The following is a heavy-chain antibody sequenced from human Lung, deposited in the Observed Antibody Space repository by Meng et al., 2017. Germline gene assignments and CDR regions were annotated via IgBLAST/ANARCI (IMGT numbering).Heavy chain of an antibody. Sequence: QVHPVQSGAEVKKPGASVKVSCKSSDYTFTGYVVSWVRQAPGQGLEWMAWLGAHDGDRSHAPRFQGRVTVTADRLTATSFMELRNLRYDDTAVYYCARGTPGRSYSDFWGQGTLVTVSS. CDR3: ARGTPGRSYSDF. CDR1: DYTFTGYV. J-gene: IGHJ4*02. V-gene: IGHV1-18*04. CDR2: LGAHDGDR. D-gene: IGHD3-10*01.